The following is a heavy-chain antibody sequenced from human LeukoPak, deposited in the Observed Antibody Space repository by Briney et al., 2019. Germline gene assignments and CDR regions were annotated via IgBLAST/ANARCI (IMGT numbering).Heavy chain of an antibody. CDR1: GFTFSSYS. Sequence: GGSLRLSCAASGFTFSSYSMNWVRQAPGKGLEWVSYISSSSSTIYYADSVKGRFTISRDNAKNSLYLQMNSLRAEDTAVYYCARATYSYFDSWGQGTLVTVSS. CDR2: ISSSSSTI. CDR3: ARATYSYFDS. D-gene: IGHD2-21*01. V-gene: IGHV3-48*01. J-gene: IGHJ4*02.